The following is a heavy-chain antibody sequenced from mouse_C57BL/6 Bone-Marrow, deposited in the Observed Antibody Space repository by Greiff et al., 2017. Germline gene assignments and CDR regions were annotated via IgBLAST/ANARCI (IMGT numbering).Heavy chain of an antibody. CDR1: GSTFTSYW. Sequence: QVQLQQPGAELVKPGASVKMSCKASGSTFTSYWITWVKQRPGQGLEWIGDIYPGSGSTNYNEKFKSKATLTVDTSSSTAYMQLSSLTSEDTAVYYCASYYYGTDYWGQGTTLTVSS. V-gene: IGHV1-55*01. CDR2: IYPGSGST. CDR3: ASYYYGTDY. D-gene: IGHD1-1*01. J-gene: IGHJ2*01.